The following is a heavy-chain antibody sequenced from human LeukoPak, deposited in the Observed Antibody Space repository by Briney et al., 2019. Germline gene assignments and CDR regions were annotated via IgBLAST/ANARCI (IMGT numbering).Heavy chain of an antibody. CDR3: ARNAGTKDYYYGMDV. CDR1: GASINKYY. J-gene: IGHJ6*02. CDR2: FFYSGST. D-gene: IGHD2-2*01. V-gene: IGHV4-59*08. Sequence: SETLSLTCTVSGASINKYYWNWVRQPPGKGLEWIGYFFYSGSTRYNPSLKSRVTISGDMSNNQFSLRLTSPTAADTAVYYCARNAGTKDYYYGMDVWGQGTTVIVPS.